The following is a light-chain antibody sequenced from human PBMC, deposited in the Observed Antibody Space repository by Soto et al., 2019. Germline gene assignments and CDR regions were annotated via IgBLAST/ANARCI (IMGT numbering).Light chain of an antibody. CDR1: QRVSYTY. CDR3: QQFGIYGVSPAYT. Sequence: EIVLTQSPGTLHLSPGERATLSCRASQRVSYTYLACYHQRRGQAPRLLIYVGSCRATAIPDSFSGSGSGTDFTFTINRLEPEDFAVYFCHCQQFGIYGVSPAYTFGQGTKVDIK. V-gene: IGKV3-20*01. J-gene: IGKJ2*01. CDR2: VGS.